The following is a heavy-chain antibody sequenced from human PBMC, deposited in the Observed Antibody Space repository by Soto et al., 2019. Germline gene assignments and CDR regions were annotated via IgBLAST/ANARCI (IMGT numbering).Heavy chain of an antibody. CDR1: GYSFTSYW. CDR2: IYPGDSDT. CDR3: ARGYCTTTICDPWFDP. Sequence: AGESLKISCKGSGYSFTSYWIAWVRQMPGKGLECMGIIYPGDSDTRYSPSFQGQVTISADKSITTAYLQWSSLKASDTAMYYCARGYCTTTICDPWFDPWGQGTLVTVSS. V-gene: IGHV5-51*01. J-gene: IGHJ5*02. D-gene: IGHD2-2*01.